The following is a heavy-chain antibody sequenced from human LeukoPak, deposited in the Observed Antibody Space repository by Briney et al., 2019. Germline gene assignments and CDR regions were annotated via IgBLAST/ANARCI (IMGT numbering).Heavy chain of an antibody. D-gene: IGHD6-19*01. CDR1: GYTFTSYY. J-gene: IGHJ5*02. Sequence: ASVKVSCKSSGYTFTSYYMHWVRQAPGQGLEWMGIINPSGGSTSYAQKFQGRVTMTRDMSTSTVYMELSSLRSEDTAVYYCARGLSTTIAVAGGFDPWGQGTLFT. CDR3: ARGLSTTIAVAGGFDP. CDR2: INPSGGST. V-gene: IGHV1-46*01.